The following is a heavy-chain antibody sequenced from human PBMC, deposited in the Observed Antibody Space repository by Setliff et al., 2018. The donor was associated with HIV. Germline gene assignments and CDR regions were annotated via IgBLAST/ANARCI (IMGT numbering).Heavy chain of an antibody. J-gene: IGHJ4*02. D-gene: IGHD3-10*01. CDR1: GGSISTYY. Sequence: LSLTCTVSGGSISTYYWSWIRQPAGKGLEWIGRIHHTGNTNYNPSLKSRVTISLDTSRNQFSLSLSSVTAADTAVYYCAGEDGGSGELGGGVWGQGTLVTVSS. CDR3: AGEDGGSGELGGGV. V-gene: IGHV4-4*07. CDR2: IHHTGNT.